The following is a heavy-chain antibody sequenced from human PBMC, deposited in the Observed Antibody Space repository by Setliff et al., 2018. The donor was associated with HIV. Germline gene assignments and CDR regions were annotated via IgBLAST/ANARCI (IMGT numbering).Heavy chain of an antibody. CDR2: ITGDGSYT. J-gene: IGHJ5*02. V-gene: IGHV3-23*01. D-gene: IGHD3-10*01. CDR1: GFTFRSYC. Sequence: GGSLSLSCAASGFTFRSYCMAWVRQAPGKGLEWVSVITGDGSYTYYADSVKGRFTISRDNSKSTLYLQLNSLRAEDTAVYHCAKSGFGVVALGINNYFDPWGQGTLVTVSS. CDR3: AKSGFGVVALGINNYFDP.